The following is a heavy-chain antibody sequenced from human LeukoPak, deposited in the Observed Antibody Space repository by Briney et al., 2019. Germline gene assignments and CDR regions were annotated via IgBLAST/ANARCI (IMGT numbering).Heavy chain of an antibody. CDR3: ACGEEYIGGIFDY. CDR1: GASISTYY. V-gene: IGHV4-59*01. Sequence: SETLPLTCTVSGASISTYYWSWIRQPPGKGLEWIGYIYYSGSTNYNPSLKSRVTISVDTSKNQFSLKLTSVTAADTAMYYCACGEEYIGGIFDYWGQGTLVTVSS. J-gene: IGHJ4*02. CDR2: IYYSGST. D-gene: IGHD6-6*01.